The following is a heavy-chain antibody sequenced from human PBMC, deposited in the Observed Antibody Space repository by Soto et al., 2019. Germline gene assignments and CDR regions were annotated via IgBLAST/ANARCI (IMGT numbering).Heavy chain of an antibody. Sequence: QVQLVESGGGVVQPGRSLRLSCAASGFTFSSYGMHWVRQAPGKGLEWVAVISYDGSNKYYADSVKGRFTISRDNSKNTLYLQMNSLRAEDTAVYYCAKTVGGYSGYDWHQKANDFDYWGQGTLVTVSS. CDR1: GFTFSSYG. J-gene: IGHJ4*02. CDR2: ISYDGSNK. V-gene: IGHV3-30*18. CDR3: AKTVGGYSGYDWHQKANDFDY. D-gene: IGHD5-12*01.